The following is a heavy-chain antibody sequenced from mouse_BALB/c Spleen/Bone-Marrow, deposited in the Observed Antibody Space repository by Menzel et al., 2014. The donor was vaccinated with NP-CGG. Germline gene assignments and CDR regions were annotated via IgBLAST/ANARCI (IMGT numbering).Heavy chain of an antibody. CDR1: GYTFTSYV. J-gene: IGHJ3*01. Sequence: VQLQQSGPELVKPGASVKMSCKASGYTFTSYVMHWVKQKPGQGLEWIGYINPYNDGTKYNEKYKGKATLTSDKSSSTAYMELSSLTSEDSAVYYCARPYYYGSSGDSWFAYWGQGTLVTVSA. D-gene: IGHD1-1*01. CDR2: INPYNDGT. V-gene: IGHV1-14*01. CDR3: ARPYYYGSSGDSWFAY.